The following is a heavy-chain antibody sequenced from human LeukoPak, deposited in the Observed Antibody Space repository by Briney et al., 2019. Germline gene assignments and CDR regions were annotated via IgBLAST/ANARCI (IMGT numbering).Heavy chain of an antibody. D-gene: IGHD3-9*01. CDR2: ISSSSSYI. V-gene: IGHV3-21*01. CDR3: ARGPSQYYDILTGYPDWYFDL. Sequence: GSLRLSCAASGFTFSSYSMNWVRQAPGKGLEWVSSISSSSSYIYYADSVKGRFTISRDNAKNSLYLQMNSLRAEDTAVHYCARGPSQYYDILTGYPDWYFDLWGRGTLVTVSS. CDR1: GFTFSSYS. J-gene: IGHJ2*01.